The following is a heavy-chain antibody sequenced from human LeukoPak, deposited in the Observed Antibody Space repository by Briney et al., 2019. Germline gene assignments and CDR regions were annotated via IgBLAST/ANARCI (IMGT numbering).Heavy chain of an antibody. V-gene: IGHV4-59*01. CDR2: IYYSGST. J-gene: IGHJ4*02. Sequence: SETLSLTCTVSGGSISSYYWSWIRQPPGKGLEWIGYIYYSGSTNYNPSLKSRVTISVDTSKNQFSLKLSSVTAADTAVYYRARAPTIRRWLGYFDYWGQGTLVTVSS. CDR3: ARAPTIRRWLGYFDY. CDR1: GGSISSYY. D-gene: IGHD3-22*01.